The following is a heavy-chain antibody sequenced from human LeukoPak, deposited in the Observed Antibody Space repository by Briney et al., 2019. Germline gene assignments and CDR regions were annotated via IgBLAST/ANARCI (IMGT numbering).Heavy chain of an antibody. V-gene: IGHV3-53*01. CDR1: GFTFSSYW. D-gene: IGHD1-1*01. CDR2: IYSGGYT. Sequence: GGSLRLSCAASGFTFSSYWMSWVRQAPGKGLEWVSLIYSGGYTYYADSVKGRFTISRDNSKNTLYLQMNSLRADDTAVYYCARAQGGPLESYDHWGQGTLVTVSS. J-gene: IGHJ4*02. CDR3: ARAQGGPLESYDH.